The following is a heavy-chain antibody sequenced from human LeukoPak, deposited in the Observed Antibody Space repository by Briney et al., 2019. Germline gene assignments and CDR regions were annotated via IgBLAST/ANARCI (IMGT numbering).Heavy chain of an antibody. Sequence: SETLSLTCTVSGGSISSYYWSWTRQPPGKGLEWIGYIYYSGSTNYNPSLKSRVTISVDTSKNQFSLKLSSVTAADTAVYYCARAKGYSYGFFDYWGQGTLVTVSS. CDR3: ARAKGYSYGFFDY. V-gene: IGHV4-59*01. CDR2: IYYSGST. CDR1: GGSISSYY. D-gene: IGHD5-18*01. J-gene: IGHJ4*02.